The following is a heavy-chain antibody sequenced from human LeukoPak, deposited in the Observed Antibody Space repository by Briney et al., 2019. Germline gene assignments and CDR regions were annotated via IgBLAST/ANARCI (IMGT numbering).Heavy chain of an antibody. J-gene: IGHJ4*02. V-gene: IGHV3-64D*06. CDR2: ISSNGGST. D-gene: IGHD5-18*01. CDR3: VKASGHLWLDLEY. Sequence: GGSLRRSCSASGFIFSSYAMHWVRQAPGKGLEYVSAISSNGGSTYYPDSVKGRFTISRDNSKNTLYLQMSSLRAEDTAVYYCVKASGHLWLDLEYWGQGTLVTVSS. CDR1: GFIFSSYA.